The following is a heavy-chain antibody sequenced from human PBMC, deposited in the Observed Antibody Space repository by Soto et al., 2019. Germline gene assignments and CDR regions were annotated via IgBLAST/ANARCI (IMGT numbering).Heavy chain of an antibody. V-gene: IGHV3-23*01. Sequence: GGSLRLSCAVSGFTFSSYAMSWVRQAPGKGLEWVSAISGSGGSTYYADSVKGRFTISRANSKYTQYLQMNSLRAEDTAVYYCAKVVVVVADSFDIWGQGTMVTVSS. J-gene: IGHJ3*02. CDR1: GFTFSSYA. D-gene: IGHD2-15*01. CDR3: AKVVVVVADSFDI. CDR2: ISGSGGST.